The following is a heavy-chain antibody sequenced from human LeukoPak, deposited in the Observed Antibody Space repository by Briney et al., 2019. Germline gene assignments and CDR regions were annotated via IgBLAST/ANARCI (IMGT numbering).Heavy chain of an antibody. V-gene: IGHV4-59*11. CDR1: GGSISSHY. J-gene: IGHJ4*02. CDR3: ARGGYSGSHFDY. CDR2: IYYSGST. Sequence: PSETLSLTCTVSGGSISSHYWSWIRQPPGKGLEWIGYIYYSGSTNYNPSLKSRVTISVDTSKNQFSLKLSSVTAADTAVYYCARGGYSGSHFDYWGQGTLVTVSS. D-gene: IGHD1-26*01.